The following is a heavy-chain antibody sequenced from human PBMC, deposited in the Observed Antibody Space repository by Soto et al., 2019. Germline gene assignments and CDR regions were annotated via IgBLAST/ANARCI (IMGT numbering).Heavy chain of an antibody. Sequence: QVQLQQWGAGLLKPSETLSLTCAVYGGSFSGYYWSWIRQPPGKGLEWIGEINHSGSTNYNPSLKSRVTLSVDTSKNQFSLKLSSVTAADTAVYYCARGGPILLWFGESANLDYWGQGTLVTVSS. V-gene: IGHV4-34*01. CDR2: INHSGST. J-gene: IGHJ4*02. D-gene: IGHD3-10*01. CDR3: ARGGPILLWFGESANLDY. CDR1: GGSFSGYY.